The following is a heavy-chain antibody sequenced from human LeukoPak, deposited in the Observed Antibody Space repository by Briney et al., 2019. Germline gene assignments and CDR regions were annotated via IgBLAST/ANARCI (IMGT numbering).Heavy chain of an antibody. CDR3: AKADCSSTSCYFDY. CDR1: GFTFSSYA. D-gene: IGHD2-2*01. V-gene: IGHV3-23*01. CDR2: ISGSGGST. J-gene: IGHJ4*02. Sequence: GGSLRLSCAASGFTFSSYAMSGVRQAPGKGLEWVSAISGSGGSTYYADSVKGRFTISRDNSKNTLYLQMNSLRAEDTAVYYCAKADCSSTSCYFDYWGQGILVTVSS.